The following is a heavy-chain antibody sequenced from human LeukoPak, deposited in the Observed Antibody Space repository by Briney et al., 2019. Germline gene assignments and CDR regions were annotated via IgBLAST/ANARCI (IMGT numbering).Heavy chain of an antibody. CDR3: AKDLYGDYDNDWI. CDR2: ISGSGGST. V-gene: IGHV3-23*01. J-gene: IGHJ4*02. Sequence: GGSLRLSCAASGFTFSSYAMSWVRQAPGKGLEWVSAISGSGGSTYYADSVKGRFTISRDNSKNTLYLQMSSLRAEDTAVYYCAKDLYGDYDNDWIWGQGTLVTVSS. CDR1: GFTFSSYA. D-gene: IGHD4-17*01.